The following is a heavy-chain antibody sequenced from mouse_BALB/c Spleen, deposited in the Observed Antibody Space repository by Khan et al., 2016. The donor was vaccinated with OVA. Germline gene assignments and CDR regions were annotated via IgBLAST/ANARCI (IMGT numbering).Heavy chain of an antibody. CDR3: ARIYDYDEGLAY. V-gene: IGHV2-2*02. Sequence: QVQLKESGPGLVQPSQSLSITCTVSGFSLTTYGVHWVRQSPGKGLEWLGVIWSGGSTDYNAAFISRLSISKDNSKSQVFFKMTSLQANDTAIYYCARIYDYDEGLAYWGQGTLVTVST. D-gene: IGHD2-4*01. J-gene: IGHJ3*01. CDR1: GFSLTTYG. CDR2: IWSGGST.